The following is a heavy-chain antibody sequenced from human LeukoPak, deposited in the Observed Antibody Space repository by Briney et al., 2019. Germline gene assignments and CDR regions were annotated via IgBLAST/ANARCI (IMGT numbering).Heavy chain of an antibody. J-gene: IGHJ4*02. D-gene: IGHD3-16*02. CDR2: INHSGTT. CDR1: GGSFSDYY. Sequence: SETLSLTCAVYGGSFSDYYWSWIRQPPGKGLEWIGEINHSGTTNYSPSLKSRVSISVDTSKNQFSLKLNSVTAADAAMYYCASHYSSGSYRYTGSFDSWGQGMPVYVSS. CDR3: ASHYSSGSYRYTGSFDS. V-gene: IGHV4-34*01.